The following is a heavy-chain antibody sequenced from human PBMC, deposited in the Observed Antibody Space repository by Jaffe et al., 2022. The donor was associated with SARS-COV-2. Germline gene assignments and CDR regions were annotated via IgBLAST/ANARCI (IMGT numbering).Heavy chain of an antibody. V-gene: IGHV3-48*03. J-gene: IGHJ6*02. D-gene: IGHD6-13*01. CDR1: GFTFSSYE. CDR2: ISSSGSTI. Sequence: EVQLVESGGGLVQPGGSLRLSCAASGFTFSSYEMNWVRQAPGKGLEWVSYISSSGSTIYYADSVKGRFTISRDNAKNSLYLQMNSLRAEDTAVYYCARVDTPSSSWYKPYYYYGMDVWGQGTTVTVSS. CDR3: ARVDTPSSSWYKPYYYYGMDV.